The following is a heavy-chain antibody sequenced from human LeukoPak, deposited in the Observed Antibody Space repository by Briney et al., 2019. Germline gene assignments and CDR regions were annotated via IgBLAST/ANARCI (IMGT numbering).Heavy chain of an antibody. CDR3: ARRVAATGYYYYYYMDV. V-gene: IGHV1-8*01. CDR2: MNPNSGNT. J-gene: IGHJ6*03. CDR1: GYTFTSYD. Sequence: ASVKVSCKASGYTFTSYDINWVRQATGQGLEWMGWMNPNSGNTGYAQKFQGRVTMTRNTSISTAYMELSSLRSEETAVYYCARRVAATGYYYYYYMDVWGKGTTVTVSS. D-gene: IGHD2-15*01.